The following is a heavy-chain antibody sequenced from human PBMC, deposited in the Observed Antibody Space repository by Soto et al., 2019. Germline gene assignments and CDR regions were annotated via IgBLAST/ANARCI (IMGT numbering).Heavy chain of an antibody. CDR1: GYSFTKYH. V-gene: IGHV1-2*02. CDR3: ARVAGHKNARFDT. CDR2: INPGSGVT. J-gene: IGHJ4*02. Sequence: DASVKLSCTASGYSFTKYHMHWVRQAPGQGLEWMGWINPGSGVTNQAQKFQGRVTMTRDTSITTTYMELNSLTSDDTAVYYCARVAGHKNARFDTWGQGALVTVSS. D-gene: IGHD1-1*01.